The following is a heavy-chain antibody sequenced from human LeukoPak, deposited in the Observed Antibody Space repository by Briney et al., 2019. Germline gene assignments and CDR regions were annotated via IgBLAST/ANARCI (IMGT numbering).Heavy chain of an antibody. Sequence: SGGSLRLSCAASGFTFSNYAMSWVRQAPGKGLEWVSVISGSGGSTFYADSVKGRFTISRDNSKNTLYLQMNSLRPEDTAVYSCARAMYSGTWYPFDYWGQGTLVPVSS. D-gene: IGHD6-13*01. CDR1: GFTFSNYA. CDR2: ISGSGGST. V-gene: IGHV3-23*01. J-gene: IGHJ4*02. CDR3: ARAMYSGTWYPFDY.